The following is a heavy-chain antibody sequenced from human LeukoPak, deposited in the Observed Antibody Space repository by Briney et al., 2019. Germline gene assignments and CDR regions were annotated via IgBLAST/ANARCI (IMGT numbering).Heavy chain of an antibody. CDR1: GGSISSYY. CDR3: VRAGGSGSYYKADFDY. CDR2: IYYSGST. D-gene: IGHD3-10*01. V-gene: IGHV4-59*08. J-gene: IGHJ4*02. Sequence: SSETLSLTCTVSGGSISSYYWSWIRQPPGKGLEWIGYIYYSGSTNYNPSLKSRVTISVDTSKNQFSLKLSSVTAADTAVYYCVRAGGSGSYYKADFDYWGQGTLVTVSS.